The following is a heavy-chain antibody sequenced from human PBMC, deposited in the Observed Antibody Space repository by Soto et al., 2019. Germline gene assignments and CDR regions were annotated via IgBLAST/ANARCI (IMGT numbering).Heavy chain of an antibody. D-gene: IGHD3-10*01. J-gene: IGHJ6*02. CDR2: IYYSGST. V-gene: IGHV4-59*01. CDR1: GGSISSYY. Sequence: PSETLSLTCTVSGGSISSYYWSWIRQPPGKGLEWIGYIYYSGSTNYNPCLKRRVTISVDTTNNQFSLKQISVPAADTAVYYCARERGCRYGSDYGMDVWGQGTTVTVSS. CDR3: ARERGCRYGSDYGMDV.